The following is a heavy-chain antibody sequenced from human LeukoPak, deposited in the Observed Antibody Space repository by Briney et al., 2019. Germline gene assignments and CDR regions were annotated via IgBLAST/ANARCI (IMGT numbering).Heavy chain of an antibody. CDR2: ISAYNGNT. Sequence: GASVKVSCKASGYTFTSYGISWVRQAPGQGLEWMGWISAYNGNTNYAQKLQGRVTMTTDTSTSTAYMELRSLRSDDTAVYYCARNPLPAASSWLDPWGQGTLVTVSS. V-gene: IGHV1-18*04. J-gene: IGHJ5*02. D-gene: IGHD2-2*01. CDR1: GYTFTSYG. CDR3: ARNPLPAASSWLDP.